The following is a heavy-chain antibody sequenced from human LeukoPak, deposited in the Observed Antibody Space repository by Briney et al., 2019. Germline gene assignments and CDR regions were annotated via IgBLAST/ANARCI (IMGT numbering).Heavy chain of an antibody. CDR3: ARGVKSGYSYGPLRYYYYMDV. Sequence: SETLSLTCAVYGGSFSGYYWSWIRQPPGKGLEWIGEINRSGSTNYNPSLKSRVTISVDTSKNQFSLKLSSVTAADTAVYYCARGVKSGYSYGPLRYYYYMDVWGQGTLVTVSS. V-gene: IGHV4-34*01. CDR1: GGSFSGYY. CDR2: INRSGST. D-gene: IGHD5-18*01. J-gene: IGHJ6*03.